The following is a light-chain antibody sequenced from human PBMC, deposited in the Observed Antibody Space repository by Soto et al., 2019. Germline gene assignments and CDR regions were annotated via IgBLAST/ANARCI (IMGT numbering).Light chain of an antibody. Sequence: QSVLTQPPSASGTPGQGVTISCSGSTSNIGSSYVYWYQQLPGTVPKLLIYRNNQRPSGVPDRFSGSKSGTSASLAISGLRSDDEADYFCATWDDSLNGFYVFGTGTKVTVL. CDR2: RNN. V-gene: IGLV1-47*01. CDR3: ATWDDSLNGFYV. J-gene: IGLJ1*01. CDR1: TSNIGSSY.